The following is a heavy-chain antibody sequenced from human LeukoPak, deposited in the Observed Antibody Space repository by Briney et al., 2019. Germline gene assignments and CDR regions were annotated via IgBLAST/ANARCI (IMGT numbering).Heavy chain of an antibody. V-gene: IGHV1-69*13. J-gene: IGHJ6*03. CDR2: IIPIFGTA. D-gene: IGHD5-18*01. CDR3: AKQGAARQDYYMDV. Sequence: VKVSFKASGDRFSSYAITWVRQAPGQGLEWLGRIIPIFGTANYPQKFQGRVTITADILSSTGYIEMTNLTSDDTAVYFCAKQGAARQDYYMDVWGNGTTVSVS. CDR1: GDRFSSYA.